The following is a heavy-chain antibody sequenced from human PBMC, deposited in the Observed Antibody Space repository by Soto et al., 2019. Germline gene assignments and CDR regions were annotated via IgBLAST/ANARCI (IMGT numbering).Heavy chain of an antibody. CDR2: IIPIFGTA. D-gene: IGHD3-22*01. Sequence: QVQLVQSGAEVKKPGSSVKVSCKASGGTFSSYAISWVRQAPGQGLEWMGGIIPIFGTANYEQKFQGRVTITADESTSTAYMELSSLRSEDTAVYYCAREWGDYYYDSSGYAYYFDYWGQGTLVTVSS. CDR1: GGTFSSYA. CDR3: AREWGDYYYDSSGYAYYFDY. V-gene: IGHV1-69*01. J-gene: IGHJ4*02.